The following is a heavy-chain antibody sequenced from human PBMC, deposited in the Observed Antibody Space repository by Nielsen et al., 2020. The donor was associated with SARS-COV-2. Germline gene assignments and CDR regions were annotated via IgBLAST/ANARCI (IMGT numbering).Heavy chain of an antibody. V-gene: IGHV1-24*01. D-gene: IGHD3-3*01. Sequence: WVRQAPGQGLEWMGGFDPEDGETIYAQKFQGRVTMTTDTSTSTAYMELRSLRSDDTAVYYCARVRFLEWLPPTYYYGMDVWGQGTTVTVSS. CDR2: FDPEDGET. J-gene: IGHJ6*02. CDR3: ARVRFLEWLPPTYYYGMDV.